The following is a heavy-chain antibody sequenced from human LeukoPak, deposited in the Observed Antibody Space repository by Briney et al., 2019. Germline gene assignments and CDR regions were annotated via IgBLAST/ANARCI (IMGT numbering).Heavy chain of an antibody. CDR2: IYTGGST. D-gene: IGHD6-19*01. CDR3: ARVGSGWEFDH. CDR1: GSTVSSNY. J-gene: IGHJ4*02. V-gene: IGHV3-53*01. Sequence: GGSLRLSCAASGSTVSSNYMSWVRQAPGKGLEWVSVIYTGGSTYYAGSVKGRFTISRDNSKKTLYLQMNSLRAEDTAVYYCARVGSGWEFDHWGQGTLVTVSS.